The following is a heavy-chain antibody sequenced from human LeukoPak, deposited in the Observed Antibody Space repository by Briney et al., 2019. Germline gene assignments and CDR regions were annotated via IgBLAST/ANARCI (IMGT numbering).Heavy chain of an antibody. Sequence: GRSLRLSCAASGFTFSSYAMSWVRQAPGKGLEWVSAISGSTGSTYYADSVKGRFTISRDNSKNTLHLQMNSLRAEDTAVYYCAKGKSSSGWDYWGQGTLVTVSS. D-gene: IGHD6-19*01. CDR1: GFTFSSYA. CDR2: ISGSTGST. V-gene: IGHV3-23*01. J-gene: IGHJ4*02. CDR3: AKGKSSSGWDY.